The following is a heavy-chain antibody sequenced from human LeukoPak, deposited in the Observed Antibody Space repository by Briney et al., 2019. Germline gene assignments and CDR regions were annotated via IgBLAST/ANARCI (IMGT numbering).Heavy chain of an antibody. Sequence: PSETLSLTCSVSGGSVSGYYWSWIRQPPGKGLEWIGYIYYSGTTNYNPSLKGRVTISIDTSKNQFSLNLSSVTAADTAVYFCARVHFAKAEEFDPWGQGTLVTVSS. D-gene: IGHD6-25*01. CDR1: GGSVSGYY. CDR3: ARVHFAKAEEFDP. V-gene: IGHV4-59*08. CDR2: IYYSGTT. J-gene: IGHJ5*02.